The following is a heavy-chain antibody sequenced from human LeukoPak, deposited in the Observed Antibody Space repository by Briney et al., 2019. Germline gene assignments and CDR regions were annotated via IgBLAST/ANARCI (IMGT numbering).Heavy chain of an antibody. Sequence: ASVKVSCTTSGYTFTGYYMHWGRQAPGQGHGWMGWISGNNDNPNYGQKFQGKFTVTTDSSTSTAYMELRDLRSDDTAVYYCARDGTSTDDYWGQGTLVTVSS. V-gene: IGHV1-18*04. D-gene: IGHD2-2*01. CDR2: ISGNNDNP. CDR3: ARDGTSTDDY. CDR1: GYTFTGYY. J-gene: IGHJ4*02.